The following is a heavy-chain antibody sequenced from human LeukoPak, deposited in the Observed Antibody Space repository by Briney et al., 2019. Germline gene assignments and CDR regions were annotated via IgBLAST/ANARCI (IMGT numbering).Heavy chain of an antibody. CDR1: GYTFTGYY. J-gene: IGHJ3*02. CDR2: ISPNSGGT. D-gene: IGHD6-13*01. Sequence: ASVKVSCKASGYTFTGYYMHWVRQAPGQGLEWMGWISPNSGGTNYAQKFQGRVTMTRDTSISTAYMELSRLRSDDTAVYYCARVIAAAEPAFDIWGQGTMVTVSS. V-gene: IGHV1-2*02. CDR3: ARVIAAAEPAFDI.